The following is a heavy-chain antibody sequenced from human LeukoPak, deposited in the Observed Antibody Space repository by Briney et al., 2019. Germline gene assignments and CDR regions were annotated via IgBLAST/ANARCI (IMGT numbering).Heavy chain of an antibody. D-gene: IGHD6-19*01. CDR2: ISSSGSTI. J-gene: IGHJ4*02. CDR3: ARGYSSGWSHPFDY. V-gene: IGHV3-11*01. Sequence: GGSLRLSCAASGFTVSSNYMSWIRQAPGKGLEWVSYISSSGSTIYYADSVKGRFTISRDNAKNSLYLQMNSLRAEDTAVYYCARGYSSGWSHPFDYWGQGTLVTVSS. CDR1: GFTVSSNY.